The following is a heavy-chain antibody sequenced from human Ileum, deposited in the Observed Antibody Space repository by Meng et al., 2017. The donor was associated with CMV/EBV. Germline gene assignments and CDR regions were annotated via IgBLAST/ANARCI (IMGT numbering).Heavy chain of an antibody. CDR2: ISGSGGTT. J-gene: IGHJ6*02. CDR1: GFTFSTNA. CDR3: AKNLVSYFYRMDV. V-gene: IGHV3-23*01. Sequence: GGSLRLSCTASGFTFSTNAMSWVRQAPGKGLAWVSTISGSGGTTYYPDSVKGRFTISRDNTKNTVYLQMNSLRVDDTAVYYCAKNLVSYFYRMDVWGQGTTVTVSS.